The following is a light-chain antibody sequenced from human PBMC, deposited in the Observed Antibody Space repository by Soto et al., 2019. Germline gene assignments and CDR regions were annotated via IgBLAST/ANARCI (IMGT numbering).Light chain of an antibody. Sequence: IVLTQSPGTLSLSPGERATLSCRASQSVSGSYLAWHQQKPGQAPRLLIYGASSRATGIPDRFTGSGSGTDFTLTISSLEPEDFAVYYCQQRSNWPRTFGQGTKVEIK. V-gene: IGKV3D-20*02. CDR3: QQRSNWPRT. CDR2: GAS. J-gene: IGKJ1*01. CDR1: QSVSGSY.